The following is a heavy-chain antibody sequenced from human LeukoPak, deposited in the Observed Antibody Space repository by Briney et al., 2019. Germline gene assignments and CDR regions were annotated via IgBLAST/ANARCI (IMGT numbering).Heavy chain of an antibody. CDR2: IYSGGST. Sequence: GESLRLSCAASGFPFSNYYMTWARQTPGKGLEWVSVIYSGGSTYYADSVKGRFTISRDNSKNTLYLQMNSLRAEDTAVYYCARGFPRDIVVVVAATPHDAFDIWGQGTMVTVSS. CDR1: GFPFSNYY. CDR3: ARGFPRDIVVVVAATPHDAFDI. J-gene: IGHJ3*02. D-gene: IGHD2-15*01. V-gene: IGHV3-53*01.